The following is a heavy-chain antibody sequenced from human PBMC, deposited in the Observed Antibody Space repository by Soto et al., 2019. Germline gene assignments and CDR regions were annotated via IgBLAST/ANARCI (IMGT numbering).Heavy chain of an antibody. CDR2: ISAYNGNT. Sequence: QVQLVQSGAEVKKPGASVKVSCKASGYTFTSYGISWVRQAPGQGLEWMGWISAYNGNTNYAQKLQGRVTMTTDTPTSRADMELRSLRSDDTAVYYCVGEGWELPLDGWGQGTLVTVSS. V-gene: IGHV1-18*01. J-gene: IGHJ4*02. CDR3: VGEGWELPLDG. D-gene: IGHD1-26*01. CDR1: GYTFTSYG.